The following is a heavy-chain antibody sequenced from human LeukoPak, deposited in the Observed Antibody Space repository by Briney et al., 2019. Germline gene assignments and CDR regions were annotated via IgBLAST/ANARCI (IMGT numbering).Heavy chain of an antibody. CDR2: ISWNSGSI. V-gene: IGHV3-9*01. CDR1: GFTFDDYA. D-gene: IGHD3-22*01. CDR3: AKGSYDSSGYYYYYYMDV. Sequence: SLRLSCAASGFTFDDYAMHWVRQAPGKGLEWVSGISWNSGSIGYADSVKGRFTISRDNAKNSLYLQMNSLRAEDTALYYCAKGSYDSSGYYYYYYMDVWGKGTTVTVSS. J-gene: IGHJ6*03.